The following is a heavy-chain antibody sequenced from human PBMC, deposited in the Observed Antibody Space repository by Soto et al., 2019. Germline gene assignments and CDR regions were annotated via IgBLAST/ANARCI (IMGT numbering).Heavy chain of an antibody. CDR1: GFSLTTSGVG. CDR3: AHRVLRTVFGLVTTTAIYFDF. D-gene: IGHD3-3*01. V-gene: IGHV2-5*02. Sequence: QITLKESGPTVVKPTETLTLTGTFSGFSLTTSGVGVGWVRQPPGKAPEWLAHIFWDDNKRYSTSLRSRLTITKDASKNQVVMTMANVDPADTATYYCAHRVLRTVFGLVTTTAIYFDFWGQGTPVVVSS. CDR2: IFWDDNK. J-gene: IGHJ4*02.